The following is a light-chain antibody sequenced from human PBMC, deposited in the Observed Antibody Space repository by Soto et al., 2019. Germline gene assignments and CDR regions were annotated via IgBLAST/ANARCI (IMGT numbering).Light chain of an antibody. Sequence: DIVMTQSPDSLAVSLGEMATINCKSSQTVLHGSNYLAWYQQKPGQPPKLLIYWASTRESGVPDRFSGSGSGTDFTLTIRSLQAEDVAVYYCQPYYTTPVTFGQGTKVEIK. V-gene: IGKV4-1*01. CDR2: WAS. CDR1: QTVLHGSNY. CDR3: QPYYTTPVT. J-gene: IGKJ1*01.